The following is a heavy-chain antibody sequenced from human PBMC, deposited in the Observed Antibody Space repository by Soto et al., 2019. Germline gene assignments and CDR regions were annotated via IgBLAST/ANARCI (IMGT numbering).Heavy chain of an antibody. Sequence: SETLSLTCTVSGASITTFHWSWIRQPPGKGLEWLGYISNSGSTNYNPSLKSRVNISVDTSRNQFSLKLTSVTAADTAVYYCARVNTMIFYYFDYWGQGTLVTVSS. CDR3: ARVNTMIFYYFDY. J-gene: IGHJ4*02. D-gene: IGHD3-22*01. CDR1: GASITTFH. V-gene: IGHV4-59*12. CDR2: ISNSGST.